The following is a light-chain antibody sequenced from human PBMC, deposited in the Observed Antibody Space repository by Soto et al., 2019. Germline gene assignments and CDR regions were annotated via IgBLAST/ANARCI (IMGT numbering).Light chain of an antibody. CDR3: QQYETFSGT. Sequence: DIQMTQSPSTLSSSVLYTVTVTCRASQSVSGWLAWYQQKPGEAPKLLIYDASALPRGVPSRFSGSGSGTKFTLTIASLQPDDFATYYCQQYETFSGTFGPGTKVDIK. V-gene: IGKV1-5*01. J-gene: IGKJ1*01. CDR1: QSVSGW. CDR2: DAS.